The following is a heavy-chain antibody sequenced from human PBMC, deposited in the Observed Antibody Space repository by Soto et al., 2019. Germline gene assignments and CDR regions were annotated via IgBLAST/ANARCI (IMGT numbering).Heavy chain of an antibody. CDR3: ARDCSGGSCGTLDY. Sequence: SVKVSCKASGGTFSSYAISWVRQAPGQGLEWMGGIIPIFGTANYAQKFQGRVTITADESTSTAYMELSSLRSDDAAVYYCARDCSGGSCGTLDYWGQGTLVTISS. CDR2: IIPIFGTA. J-gene: IGHJ4*02. V-gene: IGHV1-69*13. CDR1: GGTFSSYA. D-gene: IGHD2-15*01.